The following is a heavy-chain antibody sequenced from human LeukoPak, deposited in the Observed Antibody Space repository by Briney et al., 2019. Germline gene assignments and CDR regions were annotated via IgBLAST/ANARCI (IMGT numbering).Heavy chain of an antibody. CDR1: GYTFTSYG. Sequence: ASVKVSRKASGYTFTSYGISWVRQAPGQGLEWMGWISAYNGNTNYAQKLQGRVTMTTDTSTTTADMELRDLTSDDTAVYYCARDQRTRDFDFWGQGTLVIVSS. CDR3: ARDQRTRDFDF. D-gene: IGHD1-1*01. J-gene: IGHJ4*02. V-gene: IGHV1-18*01. CDR2: ISAYNGNT.